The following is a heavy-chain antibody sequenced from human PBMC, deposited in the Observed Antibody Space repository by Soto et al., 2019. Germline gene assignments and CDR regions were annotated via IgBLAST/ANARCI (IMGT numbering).Heavy chain of an antibody. CDR2: ISAYNGNT. V-gene: IGHV1-18*01. D-gene: IGHD4-17*01. Sequence: ASVKVSCKASGYTFTSYGISWVRQAPGQGLEWMGWISAYNGNTNYAQKLQGRVTMTTDTSTSTAYMELRSLRSDDTAVYYCARDSYGDYVGAFDIWGQGTMVTVSS. CDR1: GYTFTSYG. CDR3: ARDSYGDYVGAFDI. J-gene: IGHJ3*02.